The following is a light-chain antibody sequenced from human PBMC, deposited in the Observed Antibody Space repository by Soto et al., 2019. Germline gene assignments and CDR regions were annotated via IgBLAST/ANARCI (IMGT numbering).Light chain of an antibody. CDR1: QSVSSSY. CDR2: GAS. J-gene: IGKJ1*01. V-gene: IGKV3-20*01. Sequence: EIVLTQSPGTLSLSPGERATLSCRASQSVSSSYLAWYQQKPGQAPRLLIYGASSRATGIPDRFSGGGSGTDFTLTISRLEPEDFEVYYCQHYGSSQTFGQGTKVEIK. CDR3: QHYGSSQT.